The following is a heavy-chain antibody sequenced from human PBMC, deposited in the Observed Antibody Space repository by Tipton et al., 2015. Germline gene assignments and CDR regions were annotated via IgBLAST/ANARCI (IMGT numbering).Heavy chain of an antibody. Sequence: LRLSCTVSGGSISSYYWSWIRQPPGKGLEWIGYIYYSGSTNYNPSLKSRVTISVDTSKNQFSLKLNSVTAADTAVYYCARDVEYSFDYWGQGTLVTVSS. D-gene: IGHD3-3*01. CDR2: IYYSGST. V-gene: IGHV4-59*01. CDR1: GGSISSYY. CDR3: ARDVEYSFDY. J-gene: IGHJ4*02.